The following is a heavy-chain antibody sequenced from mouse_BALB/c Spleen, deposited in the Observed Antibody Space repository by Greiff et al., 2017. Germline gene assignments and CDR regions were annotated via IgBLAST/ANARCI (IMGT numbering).Heavy chain of an antibody. CDR3: ARWAYYAYYYAMDY. Sequence: EVKLVESGPSLVKPSQTLSLTCSVTGDSITSGYWNWIRKFPGNKLEYMGYISYSGSTYYNPSLKSRISITRDTSKNQYYLQLNSVTTEDTATYYCARWAYYAYYYAMDYWGQGTSVTVSS. V-gene: IGHV3-8*02. CDR2: ISYSGST. CDR1: GDSITSGY. J-gene: IGHJ4*01. D-gene: IGHD2-10*01.